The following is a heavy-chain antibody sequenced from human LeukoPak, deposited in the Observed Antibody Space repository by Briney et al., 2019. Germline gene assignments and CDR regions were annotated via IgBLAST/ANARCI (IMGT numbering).Heavy chain of an antibody. CDR2: IRYDGSNK. Sequence: GGSLRLSCAASGFTFSSYGMHWVRQAPGKGLEWVAFIRYDGSNKYYADSVKGRFTISRDNSKNTLYLQMNSLRAEDTAVYYCARGRTSGYSSSWYVGYLDYWGQGTLVTVSS. D-gene: IGHD6-13*01. J-gene: IGHJ4*02. V-gene: IGHV3-30*02. CDR3: ARGRTSGYSSSWYVGYLDY. CDR1: GFTFSSYG.